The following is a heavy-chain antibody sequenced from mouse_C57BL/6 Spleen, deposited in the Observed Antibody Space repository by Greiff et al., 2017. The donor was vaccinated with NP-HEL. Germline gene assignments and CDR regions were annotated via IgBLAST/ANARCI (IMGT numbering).Heavy chain of an antibody. V-gene: IGHV1-9*01. D-gene: IGHD1-1*01. CDR1: GYTFTGYW. CDR2: ILPGSGST. Sequence: QVQLKQSGAELMKPGASVKLSCKATGYTFTGYWIEWVKQRPGHGLEWIGEILPGSGSTNYNEKFKGKATFTADTSSNTAYMQHSSLTTEDSAIVYCAIYYYGSSYFDYWGQGTTLTVSS. CDR3: AIYYYGSSYFDY. J-gene: IGHJ2*01.